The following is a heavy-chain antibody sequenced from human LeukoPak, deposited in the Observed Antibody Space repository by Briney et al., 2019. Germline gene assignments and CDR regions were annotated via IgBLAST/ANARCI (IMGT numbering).Heavy chain of an antibody. V-gene: IGHV4-31*03. CDR2: IYYSGST. CDR1: GGSISSGGYY. D-gene: IGHD4-11*01. J-gene: IGHJ4*02. Sequence: SETLSLTCTVSGGSISSGGYYWGWLRQHPGRGLEWVGYIYYSGSTYYNPSLKSRVTISVDTSKNQFSLKLSSVTAADTAVYYCARFSNSGVDYWGQGTLVTVSS. CDR3: ARFSNSGVDY.